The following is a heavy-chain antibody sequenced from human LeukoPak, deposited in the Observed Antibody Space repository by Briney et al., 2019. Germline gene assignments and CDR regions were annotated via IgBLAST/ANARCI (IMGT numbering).Heavy chain of an antibody. V-gene: IGHV3-7*01. CDR3: ARDGGYYDSSGYSVVAFDI. Sequence: GGSLRLSCAASAGSGFTFSAYWMTWVRQAPGKGLEWVANMKADGSEKNYMDSVKGRFTISRDNAKNALYLDMNSLRAEDTAVYYCARDGGYYDSSGYSVVAFDIWGQGTMVTVSS. D-gene: IGHD3-22*01. CDR1: AGSGFTFSAYW. J-gene: IGHJ3*02. CDR2: MKADGSEK.